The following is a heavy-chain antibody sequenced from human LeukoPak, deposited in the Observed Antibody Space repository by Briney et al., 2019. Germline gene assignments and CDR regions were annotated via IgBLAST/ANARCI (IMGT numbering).Heavy chain of an antibody. D-gene: IGHD1/OR15-1a*01. J-gene: IGHJ4*02. CDR1: GLSFSSFW. Sequence: GGSLRLSCAASGLSFSSFWMSWVRQAPGKGLEWVANIKQDGSEKYYVDSVKGRFTITRDNAKDSLYLQMNSLRAEDTAVYYCVRDRTLSDYWGQGTLVTVSS. V-gene: IGHV3-7*01. CDR2: IKQDGSEK. CDR3: VRDRTLSDY.